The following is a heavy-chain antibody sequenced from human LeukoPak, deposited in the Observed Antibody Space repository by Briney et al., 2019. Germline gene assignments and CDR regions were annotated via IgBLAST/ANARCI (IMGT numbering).Heavy chain of an antibody. CDR2: IWYVGSNK. D-gene: IGHD3-22*01. CDR3: ARGGYYYDSSGPLDY. V-gene: IGHV3-33*01. CDR1: GFTFSSYG. Sequence: GGSLRLSCAASGFTFSSYGMHWVRQAPGKGLEWVAVIWYVGSNKYYADSVKGRFTISRDNSKNTLYLQMNSLRTEDTAVYYCARGGYYYDSSGPLDYWGQGTLVTVSS. J-gene: IGHJ4*02.